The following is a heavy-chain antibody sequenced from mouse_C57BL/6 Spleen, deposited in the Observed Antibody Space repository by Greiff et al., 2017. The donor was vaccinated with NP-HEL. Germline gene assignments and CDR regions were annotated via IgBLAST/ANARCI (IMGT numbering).Heavy chain of an antibody. CDR1: GFSLTSYG. D-gene: IGHD2-1*01. CDR3: ARHGDGNYLYAMDY. Sequence: VQLVESGPGLVAPSQSLSITCTVSGFSLTSYGVHWVRQPPGKGLEWLVVIWSDGSTTYNSALKSRLSISKDNSKSQVFLKMNSLQTDDTAMYYCARHGDGNYLYAMDYWGQGTSVTVSS. J-gene: IGHJ4*01. CDR2: IWSDGST. V-gene: IGHV2-6-1*01.